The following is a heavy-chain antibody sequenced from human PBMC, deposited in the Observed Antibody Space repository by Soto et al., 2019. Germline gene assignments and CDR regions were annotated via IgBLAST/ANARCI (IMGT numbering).Heavy chain of an antibody. CDR2: IVVGSGNT. J-gene: IGHJ6*02. V-gene: IGHV1-58*01. D-gene: IGHD1-26*01. CDR1: GFTFTSSA. Sequence: ASVKVSCKASGFTFTSSAVQWVRQARGQRLEWIGWIVVGSGNTNYAQKFQERVTITRDMSTSTAYMELSSLRSEDTAVYYCAADGGDRGSYGDIAYGMDVWGQGTTVTVSS. CDR3: AADGGDRGSYGDIAYGMDV.